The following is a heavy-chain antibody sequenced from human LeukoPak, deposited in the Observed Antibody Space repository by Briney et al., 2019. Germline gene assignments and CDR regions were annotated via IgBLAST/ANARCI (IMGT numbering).Heavy chain of an antibody. V-gene: IGHV3-21*01. CDR2: ISSSSSYI. Sequence: GGSLRLFCAPSGFPFSSYSMIWVRQAPGKGLEWVSSISSSSSYIYYADSVKGRFTISRDNAKNSLYLQMNSLRAEDTAVYYCARTNYGSAHLDYWGEGTLVTVSS. D-gene: IGHD3-10*01. CDR1: GFPFSSYS. CDR3: ARTNYGSAHLDY. J-gene: IGHJ4*02.